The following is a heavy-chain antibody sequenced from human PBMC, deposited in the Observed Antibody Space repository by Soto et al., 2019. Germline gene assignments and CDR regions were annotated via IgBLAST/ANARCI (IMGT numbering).Heavy chain of an antibody. J-gene: IGHJ5*02. Sequence: SETLSPTCAVSGGSISSGGYSWSWIRQPPGKGLEWIGYIYHSGSTYYNPSLKSRVTISVDRSKNQFSLKLSSVTAADTAVYYCARGSAYYYDSSGYLGWFDPWGQGTLVTVSS. CDR1: GGSISSGGYS. CDR2: IYHSGST. V-gene: IGHV4-30-2*01. CDR3: ARGSAYYYDSSGYLGWFDP. D-gene: IGHD3-22*01.